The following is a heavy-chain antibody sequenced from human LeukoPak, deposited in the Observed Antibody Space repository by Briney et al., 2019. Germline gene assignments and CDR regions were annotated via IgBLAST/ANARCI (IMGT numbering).Heavy chain of an antibody. V-gene: IGHV1-2*02. CDR1: GYTFTGYY. J-gene: IGHJ4*02. D-gene: IGHD1-26*01. Sequence: ASVTVSCKASGYTFTGYYMHWVRQAPGQGLEWMGWINPNSGGTNYAQKFQGRVTMTRDTSTSTVYMELSSLRSEDTAVYYCARDRVTPGATDYWGQGTLVTVSS. CDR2: INPNSGGT. CDR3: ARDRVTPGATDY.